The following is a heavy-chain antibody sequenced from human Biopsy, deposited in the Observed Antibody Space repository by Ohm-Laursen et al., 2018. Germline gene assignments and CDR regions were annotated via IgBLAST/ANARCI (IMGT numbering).Heavy chain of an antibody. CDR1: GFSLCARGMC. V-gene: IGHV2-70*11. J-gene: IGHJ6*02. CDR3: ARTPILIVSAGLVYRHRRHLQGMDV. CDR2: VVWDDYK. Sequence: TQTLTLTCSFSGFSLCARGMCVSWIRQAPGKALEWLSRVVWDDYKDFSASLQTKLSISKDTSNDQVVLTVNNVDPADTATYCCARTPILIVSAGLVYRHRRHLQGMDVWGQGIAVTVS. D-gene: IGHD6-13*01.